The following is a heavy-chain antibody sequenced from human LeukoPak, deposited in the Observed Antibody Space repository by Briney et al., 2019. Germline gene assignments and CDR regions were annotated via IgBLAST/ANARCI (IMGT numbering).Heavy chain of an antibody. J-gene: IGHJ6*02. CDR3: ARHGVAAAGTPLDYYYGMDV. CDR1: GYSFTSYW. D-gene: IGHD6-13*01. CDR2: IYPGDSDT. V-gene: IGHV5-51*01. Sequence: GESLKISCKGSGYSFTSYWIGWVRQMPGKGLEWMRIIYPGDSDTRYSPSFQGQVTISADKSISTAYLQWSSLEASDTAMYYCARHGVAAAGTPLDYYYGMDVWGQGTTVTVSS.